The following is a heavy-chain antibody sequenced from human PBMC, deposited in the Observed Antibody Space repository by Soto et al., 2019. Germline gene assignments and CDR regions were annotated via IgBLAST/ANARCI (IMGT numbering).Heavy chain of an antibody. J-gene: IGHJ4*02. CDR2: ISASGAHT. D-gene: IGHD3-22*01. CDR3: AKGSLSTMIVMIIVDS. V-gene: IGHV3-23*01. CDR1: GFTFNKYG. Sequence: PGGSLRLSCSASGFTFNKYGLTWVRQAPGKGLEWVSAISASGAHTYYADSVKARFTISRDNSKNTLYLQMNSLRAEDTAIYYCAKGSLSTMIVMIIVDSWGQGTRVTVSS.